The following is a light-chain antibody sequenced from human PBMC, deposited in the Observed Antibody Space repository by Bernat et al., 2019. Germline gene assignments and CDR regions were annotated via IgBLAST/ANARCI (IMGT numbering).Light chain of an antibody. CDR3: GAWDTSLTARV. V-gene: IGLV1-51*01. Sequence: QSVLTQPPSVSAAPGQNVTISCSGSSSNIGNSYVSWYQHLSGTAPKLLIFDNNKRPSGIPARISGSKSGSSATLVITGLQTGDEADYYSGAWDTSLTARVFGGGTRLSVL. CDR1: SSNIGNSY. CDR2: DNN. J-gene: IGLJ3*02.